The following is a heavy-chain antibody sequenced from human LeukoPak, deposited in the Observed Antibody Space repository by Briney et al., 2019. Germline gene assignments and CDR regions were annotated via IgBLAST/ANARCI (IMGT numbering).Heavy chain of an antibody. CDR1: GGSFSGYY. CDR2: INHSGGT. Sequence: PPETLSLTCPVYGGSFSGYYWSWVRQPPGKGLEWIGEINHSGGTTNNPPLKSGVPISVDTSKHQFSLTLNSVTAAHRAVYYCASARSSWYWVLDYWVRGTLATVS. V-gene: IGHV4-34*01. CDR3: ASARSSWYWVLDY. D-gene: IGHD6-13*01. J-gene: IGHJ4*02.